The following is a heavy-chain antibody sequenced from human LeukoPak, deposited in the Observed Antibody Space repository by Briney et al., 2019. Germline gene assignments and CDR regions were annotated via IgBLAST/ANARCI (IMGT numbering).Heavy chain of an antibody. J-gene: IGHJ3*02. D-gene: IGHD1-26*01. CDR1: GGSISSYY. Sequence: SETLSLTCTVSGGSISSYYWSWIRQPPGKGLEWIGYITYSGSTDYNPSLKSRVTISLDTSKNQFSLRLSSVTAADTAVYYCARETRLHSGSYSNDAFDIWGQGTMVTVSS. CDR2: ITYSGST. CDR3: ARETRLHSGSYSNDAFDI. V-gene: IGHV4-59*01.